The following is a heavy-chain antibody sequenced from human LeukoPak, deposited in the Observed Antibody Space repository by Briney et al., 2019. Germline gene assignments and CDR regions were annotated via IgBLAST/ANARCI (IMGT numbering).Heavy chain of an antibody. CDR2: IRYDGSNK. CDR3: AKVDEATQNQYYYYYYMDV. J-gene: IGHJ6*03. Sequence: GGSLRLSCAASGSTFSSYGMHWVRQAPGKGLEWVAFIRYDGSNKYYADSVKGRFTISRDNSKNTLYLQMNSLRAEDTAVYYCAKVDEATQNQYYYYYYMDVWGKGTTVTISS. D-gene: IGHD5-12*01. V-gene: IGHV3-30*02. CDR1: GSTFSSYG.